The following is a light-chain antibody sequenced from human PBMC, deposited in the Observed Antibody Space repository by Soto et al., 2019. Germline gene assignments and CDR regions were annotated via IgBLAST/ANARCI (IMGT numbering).Light chain of an antibody. CDR3: KQYDSYPCT. Sequence: DIQMTQSPSTLSASVGDRVTITCRASHSVRNWLAWYQQKPGKAPILLIYEASTLESGVPSRFSGSGSGTDFPLTTSSLQPDNFATYYGKQYDSYPCTSSQGPKLEI. CDR1: HSVRNW. V-gene: IGKV1-5*03. J-gene: IGKJ2*02. CDR2: EAS.